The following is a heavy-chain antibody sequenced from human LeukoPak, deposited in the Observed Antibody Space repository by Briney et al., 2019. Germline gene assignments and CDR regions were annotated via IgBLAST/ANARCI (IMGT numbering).Heavy chain of an antibody. J-gene: IGHJ4*02. CDR3: ARGRYYLDS. V-gene: IGHV3-74*01. Sequence: GGSPRLSCAASGFTFSNYWMHWVRQAPGKGLVWVSRFSNDGTTTTYADSVKGRFTISRDNAKNTLYLQMNSLRADDTAVYYCARGRYYLDSWGQGTLVTVSS. CDR1: GFTFSNYW. CDR2: FSNDGTTT.